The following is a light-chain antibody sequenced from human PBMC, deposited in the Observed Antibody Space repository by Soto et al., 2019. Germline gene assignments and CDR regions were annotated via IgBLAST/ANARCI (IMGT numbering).Light chain of an antibody. CDR1: SSNIGSNY. CDR2: RST. CDR3: AAWDDSLSVHVV. Sequence: QLVLTQPPSASGTPGQRVTISCSGSSSNIGSNYVYWYQQLPGTAPRLLIYRSTQRPSGVPDRFSGSKSGTSASLAISGLRSEDEADYYCAAWDDSLSVHVVFGGGTQLTVL. V-gene: IGLV1-47*01. J-gene: IGLJ2*01.